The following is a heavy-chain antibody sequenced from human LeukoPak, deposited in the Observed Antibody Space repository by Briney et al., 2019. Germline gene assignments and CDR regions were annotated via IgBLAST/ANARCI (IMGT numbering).Heavy chain of an antibody. CDR3: ARQRVSVVGAPSLHDI. J-gene: IGHJ3*02. CDR1: GGSISSSSYY. Sequence: SETLSLTCTVSGGSISSSSYYWGWIRQPPGKGLEWIGSIYYSGSTYYNPSLKSRVTISVDTSKNQFSLKLSSVTAADTAAYYCARQRVSVVGAPSLHDIWGQGTMVTVSS. V-gene: IGHV4-39*07. CDR2: IYYSGST. D-gene: IGHD1-26*01.